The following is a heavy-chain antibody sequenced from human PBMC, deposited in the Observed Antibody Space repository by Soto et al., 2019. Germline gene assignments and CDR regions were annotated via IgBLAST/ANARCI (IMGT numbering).Heavy chain of an antibody. V-gene: IGHV4-31*01. J-gene: IGHJ4*02. CDR2: IYYSGGT. D-gene: IGHD4-17*01. CDR1: CGSISSGGYY. CDR3: ARKSTVTTCFDY. Sequence: SETLSLTCTVSCGSISSGGYYWSWIRQLPGKGLEWIGYIYYSGGTHYNQSLKSQITMSVDTSKNQISMKLSSVTAADTAVYYCARKSTVTTCFDYWGQGTLVTVS.